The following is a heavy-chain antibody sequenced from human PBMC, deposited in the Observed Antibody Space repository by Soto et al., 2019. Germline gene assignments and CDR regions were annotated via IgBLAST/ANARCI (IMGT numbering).Heavy chain of an antibody. V-gene: IGHV3-23*01. Sequence: EVQLLESGGGLVQPGVSLRLSCAASGFTFSSYTMTWVRQAPGKGLEWVSLIAEDFGTSYNTDSVKGRFTISRDNSKNTVYLQMNSLRAEDTAIYYCAKDLAAVAGYFDYWGQGTLVTVSS. J-gene: IGHJ4*02. CDR2: IAEDFGTS. CDR3: AKDLAAVAGYFDY. D-gene: IGHD6-19*01. CDR1: GFTFSSYT.